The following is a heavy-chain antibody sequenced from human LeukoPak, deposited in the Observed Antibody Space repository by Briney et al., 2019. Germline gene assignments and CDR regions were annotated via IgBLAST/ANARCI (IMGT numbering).Heavy chain of an antibody. CDR3: ARSHPNLSASSGSYSPFDY. Sequence: NPSETLSLTCTVSSGSISSYYWSWIRQPPGNGLEWIGYIYYSGSTNYNPSLKSRVTISIDTSKNQFSLKLSSVTAADTAVYYCARSHPNLSASSGSYSPFDYWGQGTLVTVSS. D-gene: IGHD1-26*01. V-gene: IGHV4-59*01. CDR2: IYYSGST. J-gene: IGHJ4*02. CDR1: SGSISSYY.